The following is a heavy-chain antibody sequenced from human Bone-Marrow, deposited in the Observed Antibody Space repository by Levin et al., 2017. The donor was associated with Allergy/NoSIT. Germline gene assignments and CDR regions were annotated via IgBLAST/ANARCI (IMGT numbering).Heavy chain of an antibody. CDR1: GFTISSNY. Sequence: GGSLRHSCAVSGFTISSNYMSWVRQAPGKGLEWVSIIYSSGKTDDADSVKGRFTISRDSFINTLYLQMTSLRAEDTAMYYCVRGYKYGLADFWGQGTPVTVSS. CDR2: IYSSGKT. CDR3: VRGYKYGLADF. D-gene: IGHD5-18*01. V-gene: IGHV3-53*01. J-gene: IGHJ4*02.